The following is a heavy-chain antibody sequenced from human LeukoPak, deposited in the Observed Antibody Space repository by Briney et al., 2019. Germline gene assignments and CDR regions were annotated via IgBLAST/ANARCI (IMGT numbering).Heavy chain of an antibody. CDR1: GFTFNSYN. Sequence: GGSLTLSCAASGFTFNSYNMNWVPQAPGKGLEWVSYISSSSSNIYYGDSVKGRFTISRDNAKNSLYLQMNSLRAGGTAVYYCAREGEWGQGTLVTVSS. D-gene: IGHD2-21*01. CDR2: ISSSSSNI. CDR3: AREGE. V-gene: IGHV3-48*01. J-gene: IGHJ4*02.